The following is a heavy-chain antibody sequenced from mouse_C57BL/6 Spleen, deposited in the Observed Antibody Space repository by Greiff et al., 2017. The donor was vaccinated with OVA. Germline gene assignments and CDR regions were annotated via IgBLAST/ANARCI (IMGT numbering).Heavy chain of an antibody. CDR1: GYTFTDHT. D-gene: IGHD3-2*02. V-gene: IGHV1-78*01. CDR3: SRGGIRDYFAY. Sequence: QVQLQQSDAELVKPGASVKISCKVSGYTFTDHTMHWMKKRPEQGLEWIGYIYPRDGSTKYNEKFKGKATWTEDKASSTAYMQLNSLTSEDYSVYFCSRGGIRDYFAYWGQGTTLTVSS. J-gene: IGHJ2*01. CDR2: IYPRDGST.